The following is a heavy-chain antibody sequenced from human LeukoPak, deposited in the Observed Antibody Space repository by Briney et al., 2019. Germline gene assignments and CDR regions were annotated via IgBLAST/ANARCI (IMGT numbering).Heavy chain of an antibody. D-gene: IGHD1-1*01. CDR1: GLTFSSTW. V-gene: IGHV3-74*01. CDR3: ATAGNYYFDH. CDR2: MKGDGSVT. J-gene: IGHJ4*02. Sequence: PGGSLRLSCAASGLTFSSTWMHWVRQSPEKGLVWVAHMKGDGSVTDHADSVKGRFSISRDNARNTLYLQMNSLRAEDTAVYYCATAGNYYFDHWGQGALVTVSS.